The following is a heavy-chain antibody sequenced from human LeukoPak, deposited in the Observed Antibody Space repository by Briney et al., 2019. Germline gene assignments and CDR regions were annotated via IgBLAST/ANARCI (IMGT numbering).Heavy chain of an antibody. D-gene: IGHD6-6*01. Sequence: PGGSLRLSCAASGFTFSSYSMNWVRQAPGKGLEWVSYISTRSTTIYYADSVKGRFTISRDNAKNSLYLQMNSLRAEDTAVYYCARTPDSSSDFDYWGQGTLVTVSS. CDR3: ARTPDSSSDFDY. V-gene: IGHV3-48*04. J-gene: IGHJ4*02. CDR1: GFTFSSYS. CDR2: ISTRSTTI.